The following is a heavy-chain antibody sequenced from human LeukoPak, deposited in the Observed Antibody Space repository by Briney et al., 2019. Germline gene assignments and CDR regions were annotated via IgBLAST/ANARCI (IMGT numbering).Heavy chain of an antibody. J-gene: IGHJ3*02. Sequence: GGSLRLSCAASGFTFSSYWMSWVRQAPGKGLEWVANIKQDGSEKYYVDSVKGRFTISRDNAKNSLYLQMNSLRAEDTAVYYCARDSISLGQAFDIWGQGTMVTVSS. CDR1: GFTFSSYW. D-gene: IGHD3-3*02. CDR2: IKQDGSEK. V-gene: IGHV3-7*01. CDR3: ARDSISLGQAFDI.